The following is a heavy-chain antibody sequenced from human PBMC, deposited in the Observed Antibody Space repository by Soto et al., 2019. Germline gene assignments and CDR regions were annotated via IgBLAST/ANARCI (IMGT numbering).Heavy chain of an antibody. CDR1: GFTFSSYG. V-gene: IGHV3-30*18. J-gene: IGHJ6*02. CDR3: AKETHCSGGSCYTQSYYYYYGMDV. CDR2: ISYDGSNK. Sequence: QVQLVESGGGVVQPGRSLRLSCAASGFTFSSYGMHWVRQAPGKGLEWVAGISYDGSNKYYADSVKGRFTISRDNSKNTLYLQMNSLRAEDTAVYYCAKETHCSGGSCYTQSYYYYYGMDVWGQGTTVTVSS. D-gene: IGHD2-15*01.